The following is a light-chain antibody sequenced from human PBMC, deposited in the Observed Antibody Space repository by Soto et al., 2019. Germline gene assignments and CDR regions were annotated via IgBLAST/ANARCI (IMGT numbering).Light chain of an antibody. Sequence: QSALTKPASVSGSPGQSITISCTGTSSDIGAYNYVSWYQHHPGTAPKVIIYEVNNRPSGVSFRFSGSKSGNTASLTISGLQAEDEADYYCSAYKTSRTYVFGSGTKVTVL. CDR3: SAYKTSRTYV. J-gene: IGLJ1*01. CDR1: SSDIGAYNY. CDR2: EVN. V-gene: IGLV2-14*01.